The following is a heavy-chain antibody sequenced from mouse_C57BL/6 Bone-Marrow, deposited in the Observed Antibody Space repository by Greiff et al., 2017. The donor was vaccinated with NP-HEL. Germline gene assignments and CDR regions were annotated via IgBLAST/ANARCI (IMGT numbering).Heavy chain of an antibody. CDR1: GYTFTSYG. Sequence: VQLQQSGAELARPGASVKLSCKASGYTFTSYGISWVKQRTGQGLEWIGEIYPRSGNTYYNEKFKGKATLTADKSSSTAYMELRSLTSEDSAVYFFARSKAYYSNYVTFAYWGQGTLVTVSA. J-gene: IGHJ3*01. D-gene: IGHD2-5*01. CDR2: IYPRSGNT. CDR3: ARSKAYYSNYVTFAY. V-gene: IGHV1-81*01.